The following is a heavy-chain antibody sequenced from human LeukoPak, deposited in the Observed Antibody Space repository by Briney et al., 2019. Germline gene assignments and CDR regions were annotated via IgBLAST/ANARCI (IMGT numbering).Heavy chain of an antibody. CDR1: GGSFSGYY. V-gene: IGHV4-34*01. D-gene: IGHD3-10*01. CDR3: ARGVPVGSGSYYGYYFDY. J-gene: IGHJ4*02. CDR2: INHSGST. Sequence: SETLSLTCAVYGGSFSGYYWSWIRQPPGKGLEWIGEINHSGSTNYNPSLKSRVTISVDTSKNQFSLKLSSVTAADTAVYYCARGVPVGSGSYYGYYFDYWGQGTLVTVSS.